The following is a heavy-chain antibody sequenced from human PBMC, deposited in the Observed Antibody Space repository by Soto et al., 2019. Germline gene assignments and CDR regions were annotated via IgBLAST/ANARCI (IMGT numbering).Heavy chain of an antibody. CDR3: ARDQRFLEWLSPSSMDV. D-gene: IGHD3-3*01. Sequence: PGGSLRLSCAASGFTFSSYSMDWVRQAPXKGLEWVSYISSSSSTIYYADSVKGRFTISRDNAKNSLYLQMNSLRAEDTAVYYCARDQRFLEWLSPSSMDVWGKGTTVTVSS. CDR2: ISSSSSTI. CDR1: GFTFSSYS. J-gene: IGHJ6*03. V-gene: IGHV3-48*01.